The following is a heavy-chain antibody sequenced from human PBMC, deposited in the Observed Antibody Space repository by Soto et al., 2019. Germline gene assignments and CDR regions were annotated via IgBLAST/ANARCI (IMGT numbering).Heavy chain of an antibody. CDR2: INPNSGGT. Sequence: GASVKVSCKASGYTFTGYYMHWVRQAPGQGLEWMGWINPNSGGTNYAQKFQGWVTMTRDTSISTAYMELSRLRSDDTAVYYCARARTYYYDSSGYYYFDYWGQGTLVTVSS. D-gene: IGHD3-22*01. V-gene: IGHV1-2*04. CDR1: GYTFTGYY. J-gene: IGHJ4*02. CDR3: ARARTYYYDSSGYYYFDY.